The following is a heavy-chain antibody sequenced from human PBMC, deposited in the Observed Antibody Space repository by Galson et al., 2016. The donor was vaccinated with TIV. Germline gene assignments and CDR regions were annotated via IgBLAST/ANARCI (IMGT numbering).Heavy chain of an antibody. Sequence: ETLSLTCAVSGGSISSSNWWSWVRQPPGKGLEWIGEIFHSGSTNYNPSLKSRVTISVDKSKNHFSLKLSSVTAADTAVYYCARGRDLIYYFGYWGQGTLVTVSS. CDR2: IFHSGST. V-gene: IGHV4-4*02. CDR1: GGSISSSNW. CDR3: ARGRDLIYYFGY. J-gene: IGHJ4*02. D-gene: IGHD2-21*01.